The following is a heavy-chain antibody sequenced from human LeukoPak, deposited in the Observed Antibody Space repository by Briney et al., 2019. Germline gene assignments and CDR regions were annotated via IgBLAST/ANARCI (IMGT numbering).Heavy chain of an antibody. Sequence: GASVKVSCKASGYTFTNYYIHWVRQAPGQGLEWMGIINPSGGSTSSAQKFQGRVSMTRDTSTSTVYMEMSSLRSEDTAVYYCARDYGGGYDRHFDYWGQGTLVTVSS. CDR3: ARDYGGGYDRHFDY. CDR2: INPSGGST. V-gene: IGHV1-46*01. J-gene: IGHJ4*02. CDR1: GYTFTNYY. D-gene: IGHD5-12*01.